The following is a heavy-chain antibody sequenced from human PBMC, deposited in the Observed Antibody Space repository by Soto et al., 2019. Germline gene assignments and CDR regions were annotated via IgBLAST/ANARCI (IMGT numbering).Heavy chain of an antibody. V-gene: IGHV3-21*06. CDR1: GFRFTGFG. Sequence: GGSLRLSCGASGFRFTGFGMTWVRQAPGKGLEWVSSISASSTYRNYADAMKGRITISRDNANSFLYLELNGLRVEDTAVDFCAREAPDPTTGVPWLDTWGTETLVTVSS. J-gene: IGHJ5*02. CDR2: ISASSTYR. CDR3: AREAPDPTTGVPWLDT. D-gene: IGHD4-17*01.